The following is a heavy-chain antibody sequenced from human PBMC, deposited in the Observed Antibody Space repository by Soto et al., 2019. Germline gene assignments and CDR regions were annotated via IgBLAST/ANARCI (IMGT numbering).Heavy chain of an antibody. J-gene: IGHJ4*02. CDR3: ARDGEGY. Sequence: EVQLVESGGGLVQPGGSLRLSCAASGFTFSSSWMHWVRQVPGKGLVWVSRINTDGSETNSADSVKGRFTVSRDNAKNTQYLQMNNLRAEDTAVYYCARDGEGYWGQGTLVTVSS. CDR2: INTDGSET. V-gene: IGHV3-74*01. D-gene: IGHD2-21*01. CDR1: GFTFSSSW.